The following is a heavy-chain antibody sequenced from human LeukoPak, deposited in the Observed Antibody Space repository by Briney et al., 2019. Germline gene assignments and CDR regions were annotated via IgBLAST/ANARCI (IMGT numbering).Heavy chain of an antibody. CDR3: VRENDAFDI. CDR1: GFTFSSYA. V-gene: IGHV3-23*01. CDR2: ISDSGDRA. Sequence: GGSLRLSCAASGFTFSSYAMSWVRQAPGKGLEWVSGISDSGDRAHYADSVKGRFTNSRDNSKNTLYLQMNSLRAEDTAVYYCVRENDAFDIWGQGTMVTVSS. J-gene: IGHJ3*02.